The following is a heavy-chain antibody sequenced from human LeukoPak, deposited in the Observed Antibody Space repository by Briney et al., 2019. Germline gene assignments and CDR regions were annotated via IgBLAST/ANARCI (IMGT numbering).Heavy chain of an antibody. D-gene: IGHD1-1*01. CDR3: ARGPTMSETGYFDY. V-gene: IGHV4-34*01. CDR1: GGSFSAYY. J-gene: IGHJ4*03. CDR2: VNHRGDT. Sequence: SETLPLTCAVYGGSFSAYYWSWIRQSPGKGLQWIAEVNHRGDTNYNPSVKGRVTISVDTSKNQFSLKVTSLTAADTAVYYCARGPTMSETGYFDYWGQGTLVTVSS.